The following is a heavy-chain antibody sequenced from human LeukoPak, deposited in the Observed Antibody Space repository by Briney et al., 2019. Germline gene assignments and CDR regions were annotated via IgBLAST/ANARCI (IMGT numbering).Heavy chain of an antibody. Sequence: GASVKVSCKASGYTFTSYYMHWVRQAPGQGLEWMGIINPSGGSTSYAQKFQGRVTMTRDTSTSTVYMELSSLRSEDTAVYYCARGESNYDILTGYLDYWGQGTPVTVSS. V-gene: IGHV1-46*03. D-gene: IGHD3-9*01. CDR3: ARGESNYDILTGYLDY. J-gene: IGHJ4*02. CDR1: GYTFTSYY. CDR2: INPSGGST.